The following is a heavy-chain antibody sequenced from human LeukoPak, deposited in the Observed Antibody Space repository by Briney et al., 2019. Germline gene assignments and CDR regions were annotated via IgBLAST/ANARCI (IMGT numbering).Heavy chain of an antibody. CDR1: GGSISSYY. D-gene: IGHD3-16*01. J-gene: IGHJ4*02. V-gene: IGHV4-59*01. Sequence: SETLSLTCTVSGGSISSYYWSWIRQPPGKGLEWIEYIYYSGSTNYNPSLKSRVTISVDTSKNQFSLKLSSVTAADTAVYYCARARDYDYVWGSRTFDYWGQGTLVTVSS. CDR3: ARARDYDYVWGSRTFDY. CDR2: IYYSGST.